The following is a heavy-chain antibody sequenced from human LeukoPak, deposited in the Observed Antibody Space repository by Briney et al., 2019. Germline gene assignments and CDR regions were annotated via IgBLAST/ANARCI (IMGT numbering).Heavy chain of an antibody. V-gene: IGHV3-30*18. CDR3: ANGSNRGVATIDY. D-gene: IGHD5-12*01. Sequence: PGRSLRLSCAASGFTFSSYGTHWVRQAPGKGLDWVAVISYDGSNKYYADSVKGRFTISRDNSKNTLFLQMNSLRAEDTAVYYCANGSNRGVATIDYWGQGTLVTVSS. CDR1: GFTFSSYG. CDR2: ISYDGSNK. J-gene: IGHJ4*02.